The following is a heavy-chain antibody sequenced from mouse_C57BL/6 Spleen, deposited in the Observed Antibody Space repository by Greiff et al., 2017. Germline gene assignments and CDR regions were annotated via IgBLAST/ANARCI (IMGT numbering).Heavy chain of an antibody. CDR1: GYAFSSSW. V-gene: IGHV1-80*01. J-gene: IGHJ2*01. CDR2: IYPGDGDT. Sequence: QVQLQQSGPELVKPGASVKISCKASGYAFSSSWMNWVKQRPGKGLEWIGQIYPGDGDTNYNGKFKGKATLTADKSSSTAYMQLSSLTSEDSAVYFCARSGYYGLFDYWGQGTTLTVSS. CDR3: ARSGYYGLFDY. D-gene: IGHD1-1*01.